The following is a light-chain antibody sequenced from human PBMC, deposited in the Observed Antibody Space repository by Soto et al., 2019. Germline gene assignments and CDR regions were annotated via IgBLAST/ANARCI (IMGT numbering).Light chain of an antibody. CDR1: NIESKS. Sequence: SYELTQPPSVSVAPGQTARMSCGGNNIESKSVNWYQQKPGQAPVLVVYDDCDRPSGIPERFSGSNSGNTATLIISTAEAGDEADYYCQVWDSDNNPFYVFGAGTKV. J-gene: IGLJ1*01. CDR2: DDC. CDR3: QVWDSDNNPFYV. V-gene: IGLV3-21*02.